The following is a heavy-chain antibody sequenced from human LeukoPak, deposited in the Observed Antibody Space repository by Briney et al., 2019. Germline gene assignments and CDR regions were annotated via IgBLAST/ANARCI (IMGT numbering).Heavy chain of an antibody. CDR1: GFTFSSFW. V-gene: IGHV4-39*01. Sequence: PGGSLRLSCAASGFTFSSFWMSWVRQAPGKGLEWIGSIYYGGSTYYNPSLKSRVTISVDSSKNQFSLKLSSVTAADTAVYYCARPPRGVWGQGTTVTVSS. CDR3: ARPPRGV. CDR2: IYYGGST. J-gene: IGHJ6*02.